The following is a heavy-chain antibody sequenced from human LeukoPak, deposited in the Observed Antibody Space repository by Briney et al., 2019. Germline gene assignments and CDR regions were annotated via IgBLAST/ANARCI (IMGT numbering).Heavy chain of an antibody. CDR3: AMLVGYSSDY. J-gene: IGHJ4*02. D-gene: IGHD6-13*01. CDR1: GGSVSSGSYY. Sequence: KPSETLSLTCTVSGGSVSSGSYYWSWIRQPPGKGLEWIGYIYYSGSTNYNPSLKSRVTISVDTSKNQFSLKLGSVTAADTAVYYCAMLVGYSSDYWGQGTLVTVSS. CDR2: IYYSGST. V-gene: IGHV4-61*01.